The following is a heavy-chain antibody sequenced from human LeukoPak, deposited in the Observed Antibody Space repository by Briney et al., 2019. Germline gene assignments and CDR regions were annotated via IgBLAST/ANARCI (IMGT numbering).Heavy chain of an antibody. CDR1: GFTFPSYW. J-gene: IGHJ4*02. CDR2: IKSGGSDK. V-gene: IGHV3-7*01. Sequence: GGSLRLSCAASGFTFPSYWMGWVGQAPGKGLEWVASIKSGGSDKYYVDSVKGRFTISRDDAKNSLYLEVNNLRAEDTAVYYCARGPPSGYGTTWFDYWGQGTLVTVSS. D-gene: IGHD2/OR15-2a*01. CDR3: ARGPPSGYGTTWFDY.